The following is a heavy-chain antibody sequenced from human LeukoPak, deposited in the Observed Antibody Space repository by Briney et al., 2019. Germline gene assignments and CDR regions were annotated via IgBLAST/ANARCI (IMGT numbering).Heavy chain of an antibody. Sequence: GGSLRLSCAASGFTFSSYGMHWVRQAPGKGLEWVAVISYDGSNKYYADSVKGRFTISRDNSKNTLYLQMNSLRAEDAAVYYCAKGSDFDYWGQGTLVTVSS. CDR1: GFTFSSYG. CDR2: ISYDGSNK. V-gene: IGHV3-30*18. J-gene: IGHJ4*02. D-gene: IGHD2-15*01. CDR3: AKGSDFDY.